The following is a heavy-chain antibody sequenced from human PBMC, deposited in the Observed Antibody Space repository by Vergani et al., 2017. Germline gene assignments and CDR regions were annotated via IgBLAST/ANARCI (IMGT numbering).Heavy chain of an antibody. V-gene: IGHV4-39*01. CDR2: IYYSGST. D-gene: IGHD6-13*01. J-gene: IGHJ6*03. Sequence: QLQLQESDPGLVKPSETLSLTCTVSGGSIRSTFYYCGWLRPPPGKGLEWIGTIYYSGSTYYTPSLNSRVTISVDTSKHQFPLKLDSVTAADTAVYYCARHKEQLVPGNYYYYYYMDVWGKGTTITVSS. CDR3: ARHKEQLVPGNYYYYYYMDV. CDR1: GGSIRSTFYY.